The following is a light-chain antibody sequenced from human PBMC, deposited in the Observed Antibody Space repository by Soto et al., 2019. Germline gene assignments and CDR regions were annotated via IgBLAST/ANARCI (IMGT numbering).Light chain of an antibody. Sequence: DIQMPQSPSSLSASEGARVNITCRASQSISSYLNWYQQKPGKAPKLLIYAASNLQSGVPSRFNGSGSGTDFTLTISSLQPEDFTTYFCQQSYSTPRTFGQGTKVEIK. J-gene: IGKJ1*01. CDR3: QQSYSTPRT. CDR2: AAS. V-gene: IGKV1-39*01. CDR1: QSISSY.